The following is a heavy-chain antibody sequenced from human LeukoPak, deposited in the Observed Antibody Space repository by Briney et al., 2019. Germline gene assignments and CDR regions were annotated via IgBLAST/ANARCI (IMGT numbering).Heavy chain of an antibody. V-gene: IGHV4-38-2*02. D-gene: IGHD6-19*01. Sequence: SETLSLTCTVSGYSISSGYYWGWIRQPPGKGLEWIGSIYHSGSTYYNPSLKSRVTISVDTPKNRFSLKLSSVTAADTAVYYCARERRSSGWYVYWGQGTLVTVSS. CDR1: GYSISSGYY. CDR3: ARERRSSGWYVY. J-gene: IGHJ4*02. CDR2: IYHSGST.